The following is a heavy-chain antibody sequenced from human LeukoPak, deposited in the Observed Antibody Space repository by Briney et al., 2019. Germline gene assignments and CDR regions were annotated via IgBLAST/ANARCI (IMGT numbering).Heavy chain of an antibody. CDR1: GFTFSSYG. CDR3: AKEGDYYGSGSYRDGFDI. J-gene: IGHJ3*02. D-gene: IGHD3-10*01. V-gene: IGHV3-30*02. CDR2: IRYDGSNK. Sequence: GGSLRLSCAASGFTFSSYGMHWVRQAPGKGLEWVAFIRYDGSNKYYADSVKGRFAISRDNSKNTLYLQMNSLRPEDTAVYYCAKEGDYYGSGSYRDGFDIWGQGTRATVSS.